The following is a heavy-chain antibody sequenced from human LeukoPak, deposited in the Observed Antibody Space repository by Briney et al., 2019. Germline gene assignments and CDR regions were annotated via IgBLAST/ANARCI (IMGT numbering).Heavy chain of an antibody. V-gene: IGHV1-69*13. CDR1: GGTCSRYA. CDR3: AREWNYESSGYFYYY. CDR2: IIPLFGTA. D-gene: IGHD3-22*01. J-gene: IGHJ4*02. Sequence: SGKVSCKASGGTCSRYAISWVRQATGQGLEWMGGIIPLFGTANYAQKFQGRVTITADESTSTAYMELSSLRSEDTAVYYCAREWNYESSGYFYYYWGQGTLVTVSS.